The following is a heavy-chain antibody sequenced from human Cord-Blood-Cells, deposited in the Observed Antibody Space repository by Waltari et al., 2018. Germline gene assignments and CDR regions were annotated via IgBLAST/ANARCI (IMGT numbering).Heavy chain of an antibody. J-gene: IGHJ4*02. Sequence: QLQLQESGPGLVKPSETLSLTCTVPGGSISRSSYYWGWTRQPPGKGLEWIGSIYYSGSTYYNPSLKSRVTISVDTSKNQFSLKLSSVTAADTAVYYCARLAAAAADYWGQGTLVTVSS. CDR2: IYYSGST. CDR3: ARLAAAAADY. D-gene: IGHD6-13*01. V-gene: IGHV4-39*07. CDR1: GGSISRSSYY.